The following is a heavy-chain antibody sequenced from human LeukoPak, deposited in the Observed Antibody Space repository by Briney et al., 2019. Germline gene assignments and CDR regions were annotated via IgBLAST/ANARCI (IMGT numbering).Heavy chain of an antibody. D-gene: IGHD6-19*01. CDR2: INHSGST. J-gene: IGHJ4*02. CDR3: ARMKQWLVTTGFDY. Sequence: SETLSLTCVVYGGSCSGYYWSLFRQPPATGLEWLGEINHSGSTNYNPTLKSRVTISVDTSKNQFSLKLSSVTAADTAVYYCARMKQWLVTTGFDYWGQGTLVTVSS. CDR1: GGSCSGYY. V-gene: IGHV4-34*01.